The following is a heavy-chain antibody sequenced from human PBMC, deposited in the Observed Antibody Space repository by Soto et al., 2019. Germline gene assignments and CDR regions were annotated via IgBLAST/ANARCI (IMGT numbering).Heavy chain of an antibody. V-gene: IGHV3-23*01. J-gene: IGHJ4*02. CDR2: ISGSGGST. Sequence: VVSLRLSCAASGFTFSSYAMSWVRQAPGKGLEWVSAISGSGGSTYYADSVKGRFTISRDNSKNTLYLQMNSLRAEDTAVYYCAKDRGITMIVERWDYWGQGTLVTVSS. CDR1: GFTFSSYA. D-gene: IGHD3-22*01. CDR3: AKDRGITMIVERWDY.